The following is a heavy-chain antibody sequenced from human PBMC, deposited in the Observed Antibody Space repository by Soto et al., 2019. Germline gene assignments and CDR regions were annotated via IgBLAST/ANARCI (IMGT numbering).Heavy chain of an antibody. CDR1: GYSFTTYW. CDR2: IYPDDSDT. Sequence: VQLVQSGAEVKEPGESLKISCKGSGYSFTTYWIGWVRQMPGKGLEWLGIIYPDDSDTRYSPSFQGQVTISADKSISTAYLQWSSLKAPDTAMYYCARRGGYDFFAFDIWGQGTMVTVSS. CDR3: ARRGGYDFFAFDI. D-gene: IGHD5-12*01. V-gene: IGHV5-51*03. J-gene: IGHJ3*02.